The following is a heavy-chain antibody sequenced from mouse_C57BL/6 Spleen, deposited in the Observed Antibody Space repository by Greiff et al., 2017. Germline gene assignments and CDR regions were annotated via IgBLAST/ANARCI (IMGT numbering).Heavy chain of an antibody. D-gene: IGHD4-1*01. V-gene: IGHV1-55*01. Sequence: VQLQQSGAELVKPGASVKMSCKASGYTFTSYWITWVKQRPGLGLEWIGDIYPGSGSTNYNEKFKSKATLTVDTSSSTAYMQLSSLTSEDSAVYYCAREELGRAWFAYWGQGTLVTVSA. CDR2: IYPGSGST. CDR3: AREELGRAWFAY. CDR1: GYTFTSYW. J-gene: IGHJ3*01.